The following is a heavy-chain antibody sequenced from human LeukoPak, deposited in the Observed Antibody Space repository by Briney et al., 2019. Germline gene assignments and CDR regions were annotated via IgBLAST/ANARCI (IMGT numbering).Heavy chain of an antibody. CDR1: GFTFSIYG. D-gene: IGHD6-19*01. V-gene: IGHV3-33*01. J-gene: IGHJ4*02. Sequence: PGTSLRLSCAASGFTFSIYGMHWVRQAPGKGLEWVAVIWEDGTNIRYADSVKGRSTISRDNSKNTLYLQMNRLRAEDTAVYYCARVGYNSGWYEYWGQGTLVTVAS. CDR3: ARVGYNSGWYEY. CDR2: IWEDGTNI.